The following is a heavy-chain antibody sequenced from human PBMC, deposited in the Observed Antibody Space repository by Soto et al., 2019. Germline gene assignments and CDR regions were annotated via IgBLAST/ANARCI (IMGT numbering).Heavy chain of an antibody. D-gene: IGHD3-16*01. V-gene: IGHV3-9*01. CDR1: GFTFDDNA. Sequence: GGSLRLSCAVSGFTFDDNAMHWGRQAPEKGLEWVSGINWKSDIGYADSVKGRFTISRDNAENSLYLQMNSLRAEDPALYYCAISQDRGGRTTFIYWGQGTQVTVSS. J-gene: IGHJ4*02. CDR2: INWKSDI. CDR3: AISQDRGGRTTFIY.